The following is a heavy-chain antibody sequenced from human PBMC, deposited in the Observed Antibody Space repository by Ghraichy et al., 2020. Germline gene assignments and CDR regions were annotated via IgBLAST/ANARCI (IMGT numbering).Heavy chain of an antibody. CDR3: ARSANGYRLNYFHP. D-gene: IGHD5-24*01. CDR2: VYHSGTT. Sequence: SETLSLTCTVSSGSISHSNFYWGWIRQSPGKGLEWIGSVYHSGTTYYNPSLQSRVTISADSSKNQFSLSLSSVTAADTAVYYCARSANGYRLNYFHPWGQGALDSVS. CDR1: SGSISHSNFY. V-gene: IGHV4-39*01. J-gene: IGHJ5*02.